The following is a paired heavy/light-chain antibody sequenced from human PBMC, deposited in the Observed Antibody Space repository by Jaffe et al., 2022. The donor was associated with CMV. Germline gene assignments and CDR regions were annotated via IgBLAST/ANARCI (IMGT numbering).Heavy chain of an antibody. J-gene: IGHJ6*02. D-gene: IGHD3-22*01. V-gene: IGHV4-34*01. CDR1: GGSSSGFF. CDR2: ISHTGAT. CDR3: ASQHYHDNSGLDYYYYGLDV. Sequence: QVQLHQWGAGLLKPSETLSLTCGVSGGSSSGFFWSWVRQSPQTGLEWIGEISHTGATNYNPSLRSRVTISGDTSNNQFSLSLSSVTAADTAVYYCASQHYHDNSGLDYYYYGLDVWGPGTTVIVSS.
Light chain of an antibody. J-gene: IGLJ3*02. CDR2: SNN. Sequence: QSVLTQPPSVSGTPGQRVTISCSGSTSNIGSDTVIWYQQLPGTAPKLLIYSNNQRPSGVPDRFSGSKSGTSASLAISGLQSEDEADYYCATWDDSLNSRVFGGGTTLIVL. V-gene: IGLV1-44*01. CDR3: ATWDDSLNSRV. CDR1: TSNIGSDT.